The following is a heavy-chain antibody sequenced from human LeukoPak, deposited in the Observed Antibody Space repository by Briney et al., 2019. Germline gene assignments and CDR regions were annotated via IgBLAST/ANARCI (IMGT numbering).Heavy chain of an antibody. Sequence: SETLSLTCAVFGGSFSGYYWSWIRQSPEKGLEWIGEVSHTGATNYNPSLKSRVTVSVDTSKKQFSLNLRSVTAADTAVYYCARGLHYNILTGGMDVWGQGTTVTVSS. V-gene: IGHV4-34*01. D-gene: IGHD3-9*01. CDR1: GGSFSGYY. CDR3: ARGLHYNILTGGMDV. CDR2: VSHTGAT. J-gene: IGHJ6*02.